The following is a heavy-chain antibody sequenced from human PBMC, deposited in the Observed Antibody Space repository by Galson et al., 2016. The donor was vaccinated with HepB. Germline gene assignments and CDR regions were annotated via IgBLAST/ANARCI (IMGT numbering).Heavy chain of an antibody. D-gene: IGHD5-24*01. CDR2: LSFDGINK. Sequence: SLRLSCAASGFTFSSYAMHWVRQAPGKGLEWVAVLSFDGINKYYADSVKGRFTISRDNSKNTVYLQMNSLRAEDTAVYYCAKDAYTWRWLLSFFPDYWGQGTLVTVSS. CDR1: GFTFSSYA. CDR3: AKDAYTWRWLLSFFPDY. J-gene: IGHJ4*02. V-gene: IGHV3-30*04.